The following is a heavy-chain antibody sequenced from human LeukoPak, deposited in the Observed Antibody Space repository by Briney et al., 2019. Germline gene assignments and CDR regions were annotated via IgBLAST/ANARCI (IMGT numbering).Heavy chain of an antibody. CDR1: GGSFSGYY. CDR3: ARGCYITMARGVPPLDCRFDP. D-gene: IGHD3-10*01. V-gene: IGHV4-34*01. CDR2: INHSGST. Sequence: SETLSLTCAVYGGSFSGYYWSWIRQPPGKGLEWIGEINHSGSTNYNPSLKSRVTISVDTSKNQFSLKLSSVTAADTAVYYCARGCYITMARGVPPLDCRFDPWGQGTLVTVSS. J-gene: IGHJ5*02.